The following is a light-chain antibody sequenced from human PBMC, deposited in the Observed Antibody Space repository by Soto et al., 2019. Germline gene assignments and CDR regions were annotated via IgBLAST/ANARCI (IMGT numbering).Light chain of an antibody. CDR2: DAS. J-gene: IGKJ1*01. CDR3: QQRSNWPWT. V-gene: IGKV3-11*01. CDR1: QSVSSY. Sequence: EIVLTQSPATLSLSPGERATLSCWASQSVSSYLAWYQHKPGQAPRLLIYDASNRATGIPARFSGSGSGTDFTLTISSREPEYFAVYYCQQRSNWPWTFGQGTKVEIK.